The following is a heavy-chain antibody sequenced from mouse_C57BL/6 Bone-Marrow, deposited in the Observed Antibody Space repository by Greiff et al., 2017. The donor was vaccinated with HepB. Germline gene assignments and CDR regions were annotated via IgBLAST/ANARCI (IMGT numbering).Heavy chain of an antibody. J-gene: IGHJ1*03. D-gene: IGHD1-1*01. CDR2: INPSNGGT. Sequence: QVQLQQSGTELVKPGASVKLSCKASGYTFTSYWMHWVKQRPGQGLEWIGNINPSNGGTNYNEKFKSKATLTVDKSSSTAYMQLSSLTSEDSAVYYCARGDYYYGSPGWYFDVWGTGTTVTVSS. CDR3: ARGDYYYGSPGWYFDV. CDR1: GYTFTSYW. V-gene: IGHV1-53*01.